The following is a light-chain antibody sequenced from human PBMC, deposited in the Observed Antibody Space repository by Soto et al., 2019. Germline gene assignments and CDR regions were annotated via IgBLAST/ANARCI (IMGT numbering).Light chain of an antibody. CDR1: SSNVGSNY. Sequence: QPVLTQPPSTSGTPGQRVTISCSGSSSNVGSNYVYWLQQLPGTAPKLLIHSNNQRPSGVPDRFSGSKSGTSASLAISGLRSEDEADYYCATWDDSLSGPVFGGGTKVTVL. CDR3: ATWDDSLSGPV. V-gene: IGLV1-47*02. J-gene: IGLJ3*02. CDR2: SNN.